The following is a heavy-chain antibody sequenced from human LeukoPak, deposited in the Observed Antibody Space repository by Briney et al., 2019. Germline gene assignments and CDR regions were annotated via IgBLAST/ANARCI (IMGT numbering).Heavy chain of an antibody. CDR3: ARDLPVYSSGRLHYYYGMDV. CDR2: INPSGGST. V-gene: IGHV1-46*01. D-gene: IGHD6-19*01. Sequence: ASVKVSCKASGYTFTNYYVHWVRQAPGQGLEWMGIINPSGGSTSYAEKFQGRVTMTRDTSTSTVYMELSSLRSEGTAVYYCARDLPVYSSGRLHYYYGMDVWGKGTTVTVSS. J-gene: IGHJ6*04. CDR1: GYTFTNYY.